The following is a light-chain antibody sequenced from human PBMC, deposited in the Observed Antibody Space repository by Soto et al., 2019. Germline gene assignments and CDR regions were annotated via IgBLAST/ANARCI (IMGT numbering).Light chain of an antibody. CDR1: NIGSNS. V-gene: IGLV3-21*02. J-gene: IGLJ1*01. Sequence: SYELTQPPSVSVAPGQTARITCGANNIGSNSVHWYQQKPGQAPVLVVYADSGRPSGIPARFSGSHSGNTATLTISRAEAGDEADYYCQVWDSCSDHYVFGTGTTFTVL. CDR2: ADS. CDR3: QVWDSCSDHYV.